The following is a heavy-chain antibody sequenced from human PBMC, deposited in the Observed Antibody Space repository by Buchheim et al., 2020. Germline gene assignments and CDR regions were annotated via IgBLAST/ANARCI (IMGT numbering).Heavy chain of an antibody. J-gene: IGHJ4*02. CDR1: GGSFSGYY. Sequence: QVQLQQWGAGLLKPSETLSLTCAVYGGSFSGYYWSWIRQPPGKGLEWIGEINHSGSTNYNPSLKSRVTISVDTSKNQFSLKLSSVTAADTAVYYCARADRGCSSTSCYKWARRVSYFDYWGQGTL. CDR2: INHSGST. V-gene: IGHV4-34*01. D-gene: IGHD2-2*02. CDR3: ARADRGCSSTSCYKWARRVSYFDY.